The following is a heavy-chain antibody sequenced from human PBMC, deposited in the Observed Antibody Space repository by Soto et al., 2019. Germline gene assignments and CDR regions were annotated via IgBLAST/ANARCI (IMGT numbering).Heavy chain of an antibody. Sequence: GGSLRLSCAASGFTFSSYGMHWVRQAPGKGLEWVAVISYDGSNKYYADSVKGRFTISRDNSKNTLYLQMNSLRAEDTAVYYCAKDPPAHSSSPTRDYWGQGTLVTVSS. J-gene: IGHJ4*02. D-gene: IGHD6-6*01. V-gene: IGHV3-30*18. CDR3: AKDPPAHSSSPTRDY. CDR2: ISYDGSNK. CDR1: GFTFSSYG.